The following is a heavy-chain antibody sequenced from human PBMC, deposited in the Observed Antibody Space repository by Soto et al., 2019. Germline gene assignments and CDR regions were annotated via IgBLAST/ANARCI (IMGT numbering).Heavy chain of an antibody. D-gene: IGHD3-22*01. CDR2: ISAYNGNT. V-gene: IGHV1-18*01. CDR3: AKGMWDSSGYGMDV. Sequence: ASVKVSCKASGYTFTSYGISWVRQAPGQGLEWMGWISAYNGNTNYAQELQCRVTMTTDTSTSTAYMELRSLRSDDTAVYYCAKGMWDSSGYGMDVWGQGTTVTVSS. CDR1: GYTFTSYG. J-gene: IGHJ6*02.